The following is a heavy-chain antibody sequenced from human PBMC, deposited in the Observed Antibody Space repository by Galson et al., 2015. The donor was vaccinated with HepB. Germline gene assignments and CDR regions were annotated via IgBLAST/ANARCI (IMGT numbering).Heavy chain of an antibody. J-gene: IGHJ3*02. V-gene: IGHV4-59*01. Sequence: ETLSLTCTVSGGSISSYYWSWIRQPPGKGLEWIGYIYYSGSTNYNPSLKSRATISVDTSKNQFSLKLSSVTAADTAVYYCARDGADAFDIWGQGTMVTVSS. CDR2: IYYSGST. CDR1: GGSISSYY. CDR3: ARDGADAFDI.